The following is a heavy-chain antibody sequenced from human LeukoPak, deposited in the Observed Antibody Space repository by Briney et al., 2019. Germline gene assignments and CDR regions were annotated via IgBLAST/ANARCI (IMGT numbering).Heavy chain of an antibody. CDR2: ISSNGGST. CDR3: VKGDPHYGSGFDP. J-gene: IGHJ5*02. V-gene: IGHV3-64D*06. CDR1: GFTFSSYA. D-gene: IGHD3-10*01. Sequence: GGSLRLSCSASGFTFSSYAMHWVRQAPGKGLEYVSAISSNGGSTYYADSVKGRFTISRDNSKNTLYLQMSSLRAEDTAVYYCVKGDPHYGSGFDPWGQGTLVTGSS.